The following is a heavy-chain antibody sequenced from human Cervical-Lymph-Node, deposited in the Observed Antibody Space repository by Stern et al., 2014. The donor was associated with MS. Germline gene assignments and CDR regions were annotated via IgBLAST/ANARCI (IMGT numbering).Heavy chain of an antibody. CDR3: ARDRSGPPRRYYYYGMDV. D-gene: IGHD1-1*01. CDR1: GFTFSSYT. J-gene: IGHJ6*02. V-gene: IGHV3-21*01. CDR2: ISSSSSYR. Sequence: EVQLVESGGGLVKAGGSLRLSCAASGFTFSSYTMNWVRQAPGKGLEWVSSISSSSSYRYYADSVKGRFPISRDNAKNSRYLQMNSLRAEDSAVYYCARDRSGPPRRYYYYGMDVWGQGTTVTVSS.